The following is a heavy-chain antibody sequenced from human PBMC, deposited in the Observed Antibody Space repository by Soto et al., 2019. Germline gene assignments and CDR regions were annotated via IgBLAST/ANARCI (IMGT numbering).Heavy chain of an antibody. V-gene: IGHV3-13*01. Sequence: GGSLRLSCAASGFSFSSYDMHWVRQATGKGLEWVSVIGTAGDTYYPGSVKVRFTISRENAKNSLYLQMKSLRAGDTALYYCARAVWGGSSVAARHAYYYYYGMDVWGQGTTVTGSS. CDR3: ARAVWGGSSVAARHAYYYYYGMDV. D-gene: IGHD6-6*01. CDR1: GFSFSSYD. J-gene: IGHJ6*02. CDR2: IGTAGDT.